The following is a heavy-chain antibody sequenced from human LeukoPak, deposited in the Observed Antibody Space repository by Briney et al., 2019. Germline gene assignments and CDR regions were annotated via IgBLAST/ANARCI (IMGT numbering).Heavy chain of an antibody. Sequence: ASVKVSCKASGYTFTSYYMHWVRQAPGQGLEWMGIINPSGGSTSYAQKFQGRVTMTRDASISTAYMELSNLRSEDTAVYYCARGRNSWYNYWGQGTLVTVSS. V-gene: IGHV1-46*01. CDR1: GYTFTSYY. J-gene: IGHJ4*02. CDR2: INPSGGST. CDR3: ARGRNSWYNY. D-gene: IGHD6-13*01.